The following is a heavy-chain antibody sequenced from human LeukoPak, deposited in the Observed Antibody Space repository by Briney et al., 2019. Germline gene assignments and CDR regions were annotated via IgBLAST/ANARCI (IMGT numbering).Heavy chain of an antibody. CDR3: AKDRKFVYYDSSGYYPAFDY. V-gene: IGHV3-23*01. J-gene: IGHJ4*02. Sequence: GGSLRLSRAASGFPFSSYAMSWVRQAPGKGLEWVSAISGSAGSTYYADSVKGRFTISRDNSKNTLYLQMNSLTAEDTAVYYCAKDRKFVYYDSSGYYPAFDYWGRGTLVTVSS. CDR1: GFPFSSYA. D-gene: IGHD3-22*01. CDR2: ISGSAGST.